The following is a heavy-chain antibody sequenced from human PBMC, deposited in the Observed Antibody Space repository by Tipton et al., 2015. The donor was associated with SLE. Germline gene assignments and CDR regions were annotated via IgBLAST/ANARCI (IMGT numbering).Heavy chain of an antibody. CDR1: GFTFDDYP. D-gene: IGHD3-10*01. CDR2: ISWDGGST. Sequence: SLRLSCAASGFTFDDYPMHWVRQSPGKGLEWVSLISWDGGSTYYADSVKGRFTISRDNSKNTLYLQMNSLRAEDTAVYYCAKSYYYDSGYYFDYWGQGTLVTVSS. V-gene: IGHV3-43*01. CDR3: AKSYYYDSGYYFDY. J-gene: IGHJ4*02.